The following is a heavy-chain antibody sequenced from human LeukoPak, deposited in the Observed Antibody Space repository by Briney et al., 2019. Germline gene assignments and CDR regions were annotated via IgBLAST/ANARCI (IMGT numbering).Heavy chain of an antibody. J-gene: IGHJ5*01. CDR2: IWYDGSNK. CDR3: AREGGSSGWYSSWFDY. Sequence: PGGSLRLSCAASGFTFSSYAMHWVRQAPGKGLEWVAVIWYDGSNKYYADSVKGRFTISRDNSKNTLYLQMNSLRAEDTAVYYCAREGGSSGWYSSWFDYWGQGTLVTVSS. CDR1: GFTFSSYA. D-gene: IGHD6-19*01. V-gene: IGHV3-33*08.